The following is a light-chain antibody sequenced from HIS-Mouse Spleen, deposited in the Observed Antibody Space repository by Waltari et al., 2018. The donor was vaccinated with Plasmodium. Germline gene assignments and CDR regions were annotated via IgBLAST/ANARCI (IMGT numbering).Light chain of an antibody. J-gene: IGKJ2*01. Sequence: AIWMTQSPSLLSASTGDRVTIGCRMSQGIRSYLAWYQQKPGKAPELLFYASSTLQSGVPSSFSGSGSGTDFTLTISCLQSEDVATYYCQQYYSFPYTFGQGTKLEIK. V-gene: IGKV1D-8*02. CDR1: QGIRSY. CDR3: QQYYSFPYT. CDR2: ASS.